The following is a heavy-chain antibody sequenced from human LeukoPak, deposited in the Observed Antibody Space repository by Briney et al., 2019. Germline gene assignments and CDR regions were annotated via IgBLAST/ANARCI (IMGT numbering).Heavy chain of an antibody. J-gene: IGHJ4*02. D-gene: IGHD5-18*01. CDR3: ARDTAMVLGY. CDR1: GFTFTMFS. Sequence: PGGSLRLSCAASGFTFTMFSMNWLRQAPGKGLEWIAFIRGRGDTTYYADSVQGRFTISRDNAEDSVYLQMNSLRVEDTAVYYCARDTAMVLGYWGQGTLVTVSS. V-gene: IGHV3-48*01. CDR2: IRGRGDTT.